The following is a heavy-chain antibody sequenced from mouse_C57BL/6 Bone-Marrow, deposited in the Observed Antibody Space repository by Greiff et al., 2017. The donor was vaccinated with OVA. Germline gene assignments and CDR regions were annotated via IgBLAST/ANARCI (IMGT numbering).Heavy chain of an antibody. CDR2: IDPENGDT. Sequence: VQLQQSGAELVRPGASVKLSCTASGFTITDYYMPWVKQRPEQGLEWIGWIDPENGDTEYASKFQGKATLTVDTSSNTAYLQLSSLTSEDTAVYYCTTYYGSRYAWFAYWGQGTLVTVSA. CDR1: GFTITDYY. D-gene: IGHD1-1*01. CDR3: TTYYGSRYAWFAY. V-gene: IGHV14-4*01. J-gene: IGHJ3*01.